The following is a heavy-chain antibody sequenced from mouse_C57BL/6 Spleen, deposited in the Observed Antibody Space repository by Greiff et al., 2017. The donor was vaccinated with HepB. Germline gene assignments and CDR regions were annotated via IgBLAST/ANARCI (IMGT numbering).Heavy chain of an antibody. CDR2: ISSGGDYI. J-gene: IGHJ2*01. V-gene: IGHV5-9-1*02. Sequence: EVQLVESGEGLVKPGGSLKLSCAASGFTFSSYAMSWVRQTPDKRLEWVACISSGGDYIYYADTVKGRFTISRDNARNTLYLQLSSLKSEDTAMYDGTRDATVGGFDYWGQGTTLTVSS. D-gene: IGHD1-1*01. CDR3: TRDATVGGFDY. CDR1: GFTFSSYA.